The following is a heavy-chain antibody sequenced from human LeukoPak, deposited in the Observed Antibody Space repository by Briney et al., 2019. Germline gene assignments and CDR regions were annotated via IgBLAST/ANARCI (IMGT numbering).Heavy chain of an antibody. CDR2: VSSSSSYT. V-gene: IGHV3-11*06. CDR3: ARVSPAAINGMDV. D-gene: IGHD2-2*02. J-gene: IGHJ6*04. Sequence: GGSLRLSCAASGFTFSDYYMSWIRQAPGKGLEWVSYVSSSSSYTNYAGSVKGRFTISRDNAKNSLYLQMNSLRAEDTAVYYCARVSPAAINGMDVWGTGTTVTVSS. CDR1: GFTFSDYY.